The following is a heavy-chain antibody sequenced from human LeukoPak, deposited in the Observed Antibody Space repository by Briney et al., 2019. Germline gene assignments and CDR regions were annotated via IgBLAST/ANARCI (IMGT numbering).Heavy chain of an antibody. J-gene: IGHJ4*02. D-gene: IGHD5-24*01. CDR3: ARERDGYNVFDY. V-gene: IGHV3-21*01. CDR1: GFTFSSYS. Sequence: PGGSLRLSCAASGFTFSSYSMNWDRQAAGKGLEWVSSISSSSSYIYYADSVKGRFTISRDNAKNSLYLQMNSLRAEDTAVYYCARERDGYNVFDYWGQGTLVTVSS. CDR2: ISSSSSYI.